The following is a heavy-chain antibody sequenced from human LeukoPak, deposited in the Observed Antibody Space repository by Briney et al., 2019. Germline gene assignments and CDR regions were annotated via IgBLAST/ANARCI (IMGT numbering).Heavy chain of an antibody. CDR3: ARGLWGAMAYFFDY. J-gene: IGHJ4*02. V-gene: IGHV4-59*01. Sequence: PSETLSLTCTVSGGSISSYYWSWIRQPPGKGLEWIGYIHYSGSTNYNPSLKSRVTISVDTSKNQFSLKLSSVTAADTAVYYCARGLWGAMAYFFDYWGQGTLVTVSS. CDR1: GGSISSYY. CDR2: IHYSGST. D-gene: IGHD5-18*01.